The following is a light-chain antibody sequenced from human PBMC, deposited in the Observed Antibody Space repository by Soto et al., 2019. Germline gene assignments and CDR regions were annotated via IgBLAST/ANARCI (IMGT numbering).Light chain of an antibody. V-gene: IGLV2-23*01. CDR2: EGS. J-gene: IGLJ1*01. CDR1: SSDVGSYNL. CDR3: CSYAGSSTYV. Sequence: SELPKPASLTGSPGQSITISCTGTSSDVGSYNLVSWYQQHPGKAPKLMIYEGSKRPSGVSNRFSGSKSGNTASLTISGLQAEDEADYYCCSYAGSSTYVFGTGTKVTVL.